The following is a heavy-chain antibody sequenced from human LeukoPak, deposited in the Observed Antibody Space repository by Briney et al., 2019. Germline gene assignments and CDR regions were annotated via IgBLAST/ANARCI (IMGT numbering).Heavy chain of an antibody. Sequence: SQTLSLTCAISGDSVSRNSAAWNWIRQSPSRGLEWLGRTYYRSKWYNDYAVSVKSRITINPDTSKNQFSLQLNSVTPEDTAVYYCARVGYSSVWTPFAMDVWGQGTTVTVSS. V-gene: IGHV6-1*01. CDR1: GDSVSRNSAA. D-gene: IGHD6-19*01. J-gene: IGHJ6*02. CDR2: TYYRSKWYN. CDR3: ARVGYSSVWTPFAMDV.